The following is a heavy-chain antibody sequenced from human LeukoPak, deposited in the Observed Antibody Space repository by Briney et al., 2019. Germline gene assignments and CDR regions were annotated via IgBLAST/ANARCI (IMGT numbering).Heavy chain of an antibody. CDR3: ARASTYDSSGYYVRAIDY. V-gene: IGHV1-18*01. Sequence: ASVKVSCKASGYTFTSYGIGWVRQAPGQGLEWMGWISAYNGNTNYAQKLQGRVTMTTDTPTSTAYMELRSLRSDDTAVYYCARASTYDSSGYYVRAIDYWGQGTLVTVSS. J-gene: IGHJ4*02. D-gene: IGHD3-22*01. CDR1: GYTFTSYG. CDR2: ISAYNGNT.